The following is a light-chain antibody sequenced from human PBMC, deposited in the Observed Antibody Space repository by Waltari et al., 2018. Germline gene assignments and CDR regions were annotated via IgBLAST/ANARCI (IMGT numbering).Light chain of an antibody. V-gene: IGLV4-69*01. CDR2: IDGGGGH. CDR1: SEHSAYA. J-gene: IGLJ2*01. CDR3: QTWDPDTVV. Sequence: QLAVTQSPSASASLGASVKLTCTLSSEHSAYAIAWHQHQPWKGPRFLMKIDGGGGHTQGDGILDRFSGFSSGAERYLTISSLQYEDEAAYYCQTWDPDTVVFGGGTKLTV.